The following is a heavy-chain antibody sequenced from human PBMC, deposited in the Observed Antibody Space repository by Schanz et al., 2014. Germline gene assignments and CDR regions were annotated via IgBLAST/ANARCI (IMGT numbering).Heavy chain of an antibody. V-gene: IGHV1-69*02. CDR1: GDTFRSYT. CDR2: ISPLLGVA. J-gene: IGHJ6*02. D-gene: IGHD4-4*01. Sequence: QVQLVQSGAEVKKPGSSVKVSCKASGDTFRSYTINWVRHAPGQGLEWMGRISPLLGVANYAQEFQGRLTITADTSTSTAYMELSSLRSEDTAVYYCASALTTWGGMDVWGQGTTVTVSS. CDR3: ASALTTWGGMDV.